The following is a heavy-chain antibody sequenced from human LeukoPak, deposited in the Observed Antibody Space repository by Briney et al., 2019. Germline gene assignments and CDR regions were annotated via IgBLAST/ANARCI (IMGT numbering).Heavy chain of an antibody. J-gene: IGHJ4*02. CDR1: GFTFSSYA. V-gene: IGHV3-30*04. CDR3: ARGGVAHLYYFDY. D-gene: IGHD3-3*01. CDR2: ISYDGSNK. Sequence: GGSLRLSCAASGFTFSSYAMHWVRQTPGKGLEWGAVISYDGSNKYYADSVKGRFTISRDNPKNTLYLQMNSLRAEDTAVYYCARGGVAHLYYFDYWGQGTLVTVSS.